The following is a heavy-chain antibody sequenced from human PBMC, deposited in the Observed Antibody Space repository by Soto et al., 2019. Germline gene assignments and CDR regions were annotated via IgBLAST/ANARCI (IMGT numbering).Heavy chain of an antibody. V-gene: IGHV4-34*01. CDR3: ARVAQLLLRYYYYYGMDV. D-gene: IGHD2-2*01. Sequence: SETLSLTCAVNGGSFFGNYWRWIRQHPGKGLEGIGEINHSGSTNYNPSLKSRVTISVDTSKNQFSLKLSSVTAADTAVYYCARVAQLLLRYYYYYGMDVWGQGTTVT. CDR1: GGSFFGNY. CDR2: INHSGST. J-gene: IGHJ6*02.